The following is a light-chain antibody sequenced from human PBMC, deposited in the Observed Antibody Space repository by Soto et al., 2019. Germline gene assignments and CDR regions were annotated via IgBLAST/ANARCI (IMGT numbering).Light chain of an antibody. Sequence: DIQMTQSPSTLSASIGDRVTITCRASQSLNTWLAWYQQRPGKAPKLLIYDVSSLQSGVPSRFSGSGSGTEFTLTTSSLQPDDFATYYCQHYKMYSPWTFGQGTKVDIK. J-gene: IGKJ1*01. V-gene: IGKV1-5*01. CDR1: QSLNTW. CDR3: QHYKMYSPWT. CDR2: DVS.